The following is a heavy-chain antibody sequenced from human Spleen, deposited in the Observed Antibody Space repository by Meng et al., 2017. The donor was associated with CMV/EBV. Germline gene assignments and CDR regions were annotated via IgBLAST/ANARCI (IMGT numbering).Heavy chain of an antibody. V-gene: IGHV4-39*07. CDR1: GDSVTTSSYY. Sequence: SETLSLTCTVSGDSVTTSSYYWGWIRQPPGKGLEWIGTIYYSGSTYYSPSLKSRVTISVDTSKNQFSLNLSSVTAADTAVYYCARDFGVDSYYDFWSGYSSGMDVWGQGTTVTVSS. CDR3: ARDFGVDSYYDFWSGYSSGMDV. CDR2: IYYSGST. D-gene: IGHD3-3*01. J-gene: IGHJ6*02.